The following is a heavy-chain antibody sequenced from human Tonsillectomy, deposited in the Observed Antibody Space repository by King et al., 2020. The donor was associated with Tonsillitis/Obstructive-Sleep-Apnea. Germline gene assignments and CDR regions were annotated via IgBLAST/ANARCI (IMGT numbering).Heavy chain of an antibody. D-gene: IGHD6-13*01. V-gene: IGHV3-9*01. Sequence: VQLVESGGGLVQPGRSPRLSCAASGFTFDDYAMHWVRQAPGKGLEWVSGISWNSGSIGYADSVKGRFTISRDNAKNSLYLQMNSLRAEDTALYYCAKDFRGIATQNAIDYWGQGTLVTVSS. CDR3: AKDFRGIATQNAIDY. CDR2: ISWNSGSI. CDR1: GFTFDDYA. J-gene: IGHJ4*02.